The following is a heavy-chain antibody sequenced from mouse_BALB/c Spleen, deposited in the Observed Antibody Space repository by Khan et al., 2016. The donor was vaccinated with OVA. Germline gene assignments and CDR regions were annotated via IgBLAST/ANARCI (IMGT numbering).Heavy chain of an antibody. CDR2: ISPNSDGS. CDR1: GYTFTSYV. CDR3: LRSLDYYGGANEGFAY. V-gene: IGHV1S136*01. D-gene: IGHD1-1*01. Sequence: EVQLQESGPELVKPGASVKMSCKASGYTFTSYVMHWVKQKPGQGLEWIGYISPNSDGSKYNEKFTGQVTLPSDKSSSTAYMVLMILNSENSTVYYCLRSLDYYGGANEGFAYWGQGTLVTVSA. J-gene: IGHJ3*01.